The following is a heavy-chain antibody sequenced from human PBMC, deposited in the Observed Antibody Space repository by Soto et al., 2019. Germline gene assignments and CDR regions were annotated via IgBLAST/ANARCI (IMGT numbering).Heavy chain of an antibody. CDR1: GFTFSDYY. J-gene: IGHJ4*02. D-gene: IGHD5-12*01. CDR2: ISSSSSYT. CDR3: ARDLHRYSGYDYVDY. V-gene: IGHV3-11*05. Sequence: QVQLVESGGGLVKPGGSLRLSCAASGFTFSDYYMSWIRQAPGKGLEWVSYISSSSSYTNSAVSVKGRFTISRDNAMNSLYLQMNSLRAEDTAVYYCARDLHRYSGYDYVDYWGQGTQVTVSS.